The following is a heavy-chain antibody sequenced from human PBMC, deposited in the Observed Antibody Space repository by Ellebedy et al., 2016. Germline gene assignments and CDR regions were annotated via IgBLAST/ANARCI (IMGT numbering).Heavy chain of an antibody. D-gene: IGHD3-3*01. CDR2: VNDSGST. J-gene: IGHJ4*02. CDR1: GGSFSGYY. V-gene: IGHV4-34*09. Sequence: SETLSLTCAVYGGSFSGYYWAWIRQPPGKGLEWIGEVNDSGSTNYNPSLKSRVTISVDTSKNQFSLKLSSVTAADTAMYNCARARYDFWSGYLIDFWGQGTLVTVSS. CDR3: ARARYDFWSGYLIDF.